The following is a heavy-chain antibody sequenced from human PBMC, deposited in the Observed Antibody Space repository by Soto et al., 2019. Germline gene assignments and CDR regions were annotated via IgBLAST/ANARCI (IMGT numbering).Heavy chain of an antibody. CDR1: GFTFSSYA. D-gene: IGHD6-6*01. CDR3: AKGDGRIVPRHFDY. J-gene: IGHJ4*02. Sequence: GGSLRLSCAASGFTFSSYAMNWVRQAPGKGLEWVSAISSGGGSPYYADSVKGRFTISRDNSKNTLYLQMNDLRAEDTAVYFCAKGDGRIVPRHFDYWGQGTLVTVSS. CDR2: ISSGGGSP. V-gene: IGHV3-23*01.